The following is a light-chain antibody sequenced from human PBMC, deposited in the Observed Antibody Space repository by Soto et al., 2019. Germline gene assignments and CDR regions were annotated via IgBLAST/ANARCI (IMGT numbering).Light chain of an antibody. CDR1: STDVGGYDY. Sequence: QSALAQPSSVSASPGQLITISCTGTSTDVGGYDYFSWYQHHPGKGPKLIIYEVNNRPSGVSDRFSGSKSGNKASLTISNLEAEDESDYYCGSYTSTDTPSVFGTGTKVTVL. CDR3: GSYTSTDTPSV. CDR2: EVN. J-gene: IGLJ1*01. V-gene: IGLV2-14*01.